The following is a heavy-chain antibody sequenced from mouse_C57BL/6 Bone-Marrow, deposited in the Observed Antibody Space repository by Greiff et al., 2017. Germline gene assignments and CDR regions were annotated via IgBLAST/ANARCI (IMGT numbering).Heavy chain of an antibody. V-gene: IGHV1-55*01. CDR1: GYTFTSYW. CDR3: AREGLRRGAWFAY. D-gene: IGHD2-2*01. Sequence: QVQLQQPGAELVKPGASVKMSCKASGYTFTSYWITWVKQRPGQVLEWIGDIYPGSGSTNYNEKFKSKATLTVDTSSSTAYMQLSSLTSEDSAVYYCAREGLRRGAWFAYWGQGTLVTVSA. J-gene: IGHJ3*01. CDR2: IYPGSGST.